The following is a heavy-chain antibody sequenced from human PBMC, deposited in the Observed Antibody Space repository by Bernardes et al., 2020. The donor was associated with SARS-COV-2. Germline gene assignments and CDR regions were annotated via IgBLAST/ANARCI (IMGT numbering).Heavy chain of an antibody. V-gene: IGHV3-9*01. D-gene: IGHD1-1*01. CDR1: GFTFDDSA. CDR3: GKDFPPTN. CDR2: ISWNGYSI. Sequence: GGSLRLSCVVSGFTFDDSAMHWVRQAPGEGLEWVSGISWNGYSIGYGGSVKGRFTISRDNAKNSLYLQMNSLRPEDTALYFCGKDFPPTNWGQGTLVTVSS. J-gene: IGHJ4*02.